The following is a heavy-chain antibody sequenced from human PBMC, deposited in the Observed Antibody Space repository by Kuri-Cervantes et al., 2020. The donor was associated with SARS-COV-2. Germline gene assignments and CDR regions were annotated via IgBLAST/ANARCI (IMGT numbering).Heavy chain of an antibody. CDR3: ARVYGDYYDSSGYSVGNAFDI. Sequence: AAAKVSCKGSGYTFTIYGISWVRQAPGQGLEWMGWISAYSGNTNYAQNLQGRVTMTTDTSTSTAYMELRSLRSDDTAVYYCARVYGDYYDSSGYSVGNAFDIWGQGTMVTVSS. CDR1: GYTFTIYG. J-gene: IGHJ3*02. V-gene: IGHV1-18*04. CDR2: ISAYSGNT. D-gene: IGHD3-22*01.